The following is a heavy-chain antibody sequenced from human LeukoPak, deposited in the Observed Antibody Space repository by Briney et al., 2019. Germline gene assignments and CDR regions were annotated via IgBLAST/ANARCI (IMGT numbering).Heavy chain of an antibody. CDR2: INPSDGST. J-gene: IGHJ4*02. CDR1: GYSFTSYY. V-gene: IGHV1-46*01. Sequence: ASVKVSCKASGYSFTSYYMHWVRQAPGQGLEWMGIINPSDGSTSYAHNSQDRVTMTRDMSTSTVYMELSSLRSEDTAVYYCARAYYYDSSGYSNFDYWGQGTLVTVSS. D-gene: IGHD3-22*01. CDR3: ARAYYYDSSGYSNFDY.